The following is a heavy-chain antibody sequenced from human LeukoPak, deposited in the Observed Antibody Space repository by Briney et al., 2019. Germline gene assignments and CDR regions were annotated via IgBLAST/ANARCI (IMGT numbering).Heavy chain of an antibody. CDR3: AKDPSSASPYYFDY. CDR1: GFTFSSYA. D-gene: IGHD6-19*01. J-gene: IGHJ4*02. V-gene: IGHV3-23*01. CDR2: ISGSGGST. Sequence: PGGSLRLSCAASGFTFSSYAMSWVRQAPGKGLEWVSVISGSGGSTSYADSVKGRFTISRDNSKNTLYLQMNSLRAEDTAVYYRAKDPSSASPYYFDYWGQGTLVTVSS.